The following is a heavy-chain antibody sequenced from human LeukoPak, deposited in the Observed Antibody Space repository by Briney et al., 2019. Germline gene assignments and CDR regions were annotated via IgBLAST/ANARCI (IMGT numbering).Heavy chain of an antibody. CDR1: GYTFTDYY. J-gene: IGHJ4*02. V-gene: IGHV1-2*02. CDR2: VNPNSGGT. D-gene: IGHD6-19*01. Sequence: GASVKVSCKASGYTFTDYYIHWVRQAPGQGLEWIGWVNPNSGGTNSAQKFQGRVTMTRDTSIGIAYMELSSLRSEDTAVYYCAMSRRWSSGWYYFDYWGQGTLVTVSS. CDR3: AMSRRWSSGWYYFDY.